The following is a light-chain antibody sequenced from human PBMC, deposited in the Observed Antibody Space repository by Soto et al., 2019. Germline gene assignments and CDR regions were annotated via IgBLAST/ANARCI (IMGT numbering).Light chain of an antibody. V-gene: IGKV3-20*01. Sequence: EIVLTQSPGTLSLSPGERATLSCRASESVSDNYLAWYQQRSGQAPRLVIYGASSRASAVPDRFSGSGSGADFTLTISRLAPEYVAVYYCQQDGSSPLTFGGGTKVEIK. J-gene: IGKJ4*01. CDR1: ESVSDNY. CDR3: QQDGSSPLT. CDR2: GAS.